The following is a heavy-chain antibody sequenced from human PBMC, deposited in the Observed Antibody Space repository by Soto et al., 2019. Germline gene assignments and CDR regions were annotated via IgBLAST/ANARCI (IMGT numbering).Heavy chain of an antibody. Sequence: GASVKVSCKVSGYTLTELSMHWVRQAPGKGLEWMGGFDPEDGETIYAQKFQGRVTMTEDTSTDTAYMELSSLRSGDTAVYYCATVFSYSSSFDYWGQGTLVTVSS. CDR1: GYTLTELS. V-gene: IGHV1-24*01. J-gene: IGHJ4*02. CDR2: FDPEDGET. D-gene: IGHD6-6*01. CDR3: ATVFSYSSSFDY.